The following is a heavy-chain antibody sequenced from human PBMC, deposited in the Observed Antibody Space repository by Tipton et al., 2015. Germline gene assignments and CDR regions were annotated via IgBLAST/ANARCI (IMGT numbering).Heavy chain of an antibody. CDR1: GFTFNDYP. Sequence: SLRLSCAASGFTFNDYPMSWFRQAPGKGLEWVPAFSGSGGSTYYADSVKGRFTISRDNSKNTLYLQMNSLRAEDTAVYYRAKTRDVGYSSFDSWGQGTLVTVSS. CDR3: AKTRDVGYSSFDS. D-gene: IGHD5-18*01. CDR2: FSGSGGST. J-gene: IGHJ4*02. V-gene: IGHV3-23*01.